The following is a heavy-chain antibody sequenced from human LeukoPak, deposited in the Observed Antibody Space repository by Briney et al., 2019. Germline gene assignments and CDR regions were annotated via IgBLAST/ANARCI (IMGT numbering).Heavy chain of an antibody. CDR3: ARSSYGSGRYGPQFDY. CDR2: IYYSETT. Sequence: AETLSLTCTVSGGSISSYYWSWLGQPPGQGLEGFEFIYYSETTNYHPSLERRVTISLVTSNKQFSLKLSSVTAADTAVYYCARSSYGSGRYGPQFDYWGQGTLVTVSS. J-gene: IGHJ4*02. V-gene: IGHV4-59*01. CDR1: GGSISSYY. D-gene: IGHD3-10*01.